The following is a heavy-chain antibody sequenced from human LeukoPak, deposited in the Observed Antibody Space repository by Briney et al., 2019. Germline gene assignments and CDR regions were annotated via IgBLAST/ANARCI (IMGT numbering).Heavy chain of an antibody. V-gene: IGHV3-33*01. J-gene: IGHJ4*02. CDR3: ARDDCSSSTCYAY. CDR1: GFTFSYYG. Sequence: PGGSLRLSCAASGFTFSYYGMHWVRQAPGKGLEWVAGIRYDGSNQYYADSVKGRFTISRDSPRNTLYLQMNSLRAEDTAVYYCARDDCSSSTCYAYWGQGTLVTVSS. D-gene: IGHD2-2*01. CDR2: IRYDGSNQ.